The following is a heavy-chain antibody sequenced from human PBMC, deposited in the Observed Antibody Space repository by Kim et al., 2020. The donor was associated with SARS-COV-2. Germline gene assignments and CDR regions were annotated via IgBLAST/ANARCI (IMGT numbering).Heavy chain of an antibody. Sequence: GGSLRLSCAASGFTFSSYGMHWVRQAPGKGLEWVAVISYDGSNKYYADSVKGRFTISIDNSKNTLYLQMNSLRAEDTAVYYCENQTEGYYYGLDVLGQGT. CDR2: ISYDGSNK. CDR1: GFTFSSYG. V-gene: IGHV3-30*18. J-gene: IGHJ6*02. CDR3: ENQTEGYYYGLDV.